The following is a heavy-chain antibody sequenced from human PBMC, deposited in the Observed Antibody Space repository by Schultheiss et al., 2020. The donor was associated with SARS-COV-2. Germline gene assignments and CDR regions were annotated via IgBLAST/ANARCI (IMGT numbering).Heavy chain of an antibody. V-gene: IGHV3-49*03. CDR2: IRSKAYGGTT. CDR3: TRCGGSCLFGANFDY. Sequence: GESLKISCTASGFTFGDYAMSWFRQAPGKGLEWVGFIRSKAYGGTTEYAASVKGRFTISRDDSKCIAYLQMNSLKTEDTAVYYCTRCGGSCLFGANFDYWGQGTLVTVSS. CDR1: GFTFGDYA. D-gene: IGHD2-15*01. J-gene: IGHJ4*02.